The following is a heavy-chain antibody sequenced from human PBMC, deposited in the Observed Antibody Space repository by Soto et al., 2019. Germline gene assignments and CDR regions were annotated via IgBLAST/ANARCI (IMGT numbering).Heavy chain of an antibody. J-gene: IGHJ4*02. CDR3: ARDMRAVVGVADY. V-gene: IGHV3-21*01. Sequence: EVQLVESGGGLVKPGGSLRLSCAASGFTFSTFSMNWLRQAPGKGLEWVASISSSSAYIYYADSVKGRFTVSRDKAKNSLHLQMNSLRGEDTAMYFCARDMRAVVGVADYWGQGTLVSVSS. CDR2: ISSSSAYI. D-gene: IGHD1-26*01. CDR1: GFTFSTFS.